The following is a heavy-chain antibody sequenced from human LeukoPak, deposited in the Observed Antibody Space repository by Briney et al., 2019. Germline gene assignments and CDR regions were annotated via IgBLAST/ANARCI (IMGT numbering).Heavy chain of an antibody. CDR3: ARGPTITMIVD. CDR2: INHSGST. Sequence: PSETPSLTCAVYGGSFSGYYWSWIRQPPGKGLEWIGEINHSGSTNYNPSLKSRVTISVDTSKNQFSLKLSSVTAADTAVYYCARGPTITMIVDWGQGTLVTVSS. CDR1: GGSFSGYY. V-gene: IGHV4-34*01. J-gene: IGHJ4*02. D-gene: IGHD3-22*01.